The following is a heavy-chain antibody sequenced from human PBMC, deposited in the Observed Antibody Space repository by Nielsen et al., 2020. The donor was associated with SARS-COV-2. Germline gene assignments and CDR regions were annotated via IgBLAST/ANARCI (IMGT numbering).Heavy chain of an antibody. V-gene: IGHV3-74*01. Sequence: GGSLRLSCAVSGFIFSPYWMTWVRQAPGKGLVWVSRINSDGSSTSYADSAKGRFTISRDNAKNTLYLQMNSLRAEDTAVYYCAGGSGSYYFDYWGQGTLVTVSS. D-gene: IGHD1-26*01. CDR1: GFIFSPYW. J-gene: IGHJ4*02. CDR2: INSDGSST. CDR3: AGGSGSYYFDY.